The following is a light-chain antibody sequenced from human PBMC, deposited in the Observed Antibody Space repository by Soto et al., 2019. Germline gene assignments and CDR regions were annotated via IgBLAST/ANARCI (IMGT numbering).Light chain of an antibody. CDR1: QSISSW. CDR3: QHYDSYPWT. V-gene: IGKV1-5*03. CDR2: KES. Sequence: DIHMTQSPSTLSASVGDIVTISCRASQSISSWLAWYQQKPGKVPKILIYKESSLESGVPSRFSGSGSGTELNLTISRLQPDDFATYYCQHYDSYPWTFGQGTKVDIK. J-gene: IGKJ1*01.